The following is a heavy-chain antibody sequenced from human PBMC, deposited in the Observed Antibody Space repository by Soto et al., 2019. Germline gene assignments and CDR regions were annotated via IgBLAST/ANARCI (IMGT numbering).Heavy chain of an antibody. CDR1: GGSISSSSYY. J-gene: IGHJ6*02. D-gene: IGHD6-19*01. Sequence: LETLSLTCTVSGGSISSSSYYWGWIRQPPGKGLEWIGSIYYSGSTYYNPSLKSRVTISVDTSKNQFSLKLSSVTAADTAVYYCARREKYSSGWYDYYGMDVWGQGTTVTVSS. V-gene: IGHV4-39*01. CDR2: IYYSGST. CDR3: ARREKYSSGWYDYYGMDV.